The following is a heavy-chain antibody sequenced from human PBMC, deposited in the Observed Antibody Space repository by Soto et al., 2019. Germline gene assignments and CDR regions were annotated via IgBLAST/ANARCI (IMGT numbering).Heavy chain of an antibody. V-gene: IGHV4-31*03. Sequence: PSETLSLTCTVSGGSISSGGYYWSWIRQHPGKGLEWIGYIFYTGSTYYNPSLKSRVTISVDTSKNQFSLKLSSVTAADTAVYYCARGLRGCSYGMDVWGQGTTVTVSS. CDR1: GGSISSGGYY. J-gene: IGHJ6*02. CDR3: ARGLRGCSYGMDV. CDR2: IFYTGST. D-gene: IGHD2-21*02.